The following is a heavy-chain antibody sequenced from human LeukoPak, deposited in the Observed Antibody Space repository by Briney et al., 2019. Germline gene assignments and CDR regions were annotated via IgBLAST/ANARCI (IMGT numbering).Heavy chain of an antibody. V-gene: IGHV4-39*01. CDR2: IYYSGST. Sequence: PSETLSLTCTVSGGSISSSSYYWGWIRQPPGKGLEWIGSIYYSGSTYYNPSLKSRVTISVDTSKNQFSLKLSSVTAADTAVYYSARRTELTGDPEYYFDYWGQGTLVTVSS. CDR3: ARRTELTGDPEYYFDY. J-gene: IGHJ4*02. D-gene: IGHD7-27*01. CDR1: GGSISSSSYY.